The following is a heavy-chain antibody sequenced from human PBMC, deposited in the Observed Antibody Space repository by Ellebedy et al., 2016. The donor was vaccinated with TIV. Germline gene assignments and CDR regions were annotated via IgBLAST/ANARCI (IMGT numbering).Heavy chain of an antibody. CDR3: AREGWQEYSGKIDY. D-gene: IGHD1-26*01. CDR1: GYTFTTYG. CDR2: ISVYNGKT. V-gene: IGHV1-18*04. J-gene: IGHJ4*02. Sequence: AASVKVSCKASGYTFTTYGIGWVRQAPGQGLEWMGWISVYNGKTNYAQKFQGRVTMTTDTSTSTAYMELRSLGSDDTAVYYCAREGWQEYSGKIDYWGQGTLVTVSS.